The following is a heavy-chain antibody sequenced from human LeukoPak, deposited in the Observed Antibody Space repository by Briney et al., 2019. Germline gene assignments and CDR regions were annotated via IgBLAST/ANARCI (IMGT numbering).Heavy chain of an antibody. Sequence: PGGSLRLSCAASGFTFSSYEMNWVRQAPGKGLEWVSYISSSGSHIYYADSVKGRFTISRDNAKNSLYLQMNSLRAEDTAVYYCARAPDTAMVGFDYWGQGTLVTVSS. CDR1: GFTFSSYE. D-gene: IGHD5-18*01. J-gene: IGHJ4*02. CDR3: ARAPDTAMVGFDY. CDR2: ISSSGSHI. V-gene: IGHV3-48*03.